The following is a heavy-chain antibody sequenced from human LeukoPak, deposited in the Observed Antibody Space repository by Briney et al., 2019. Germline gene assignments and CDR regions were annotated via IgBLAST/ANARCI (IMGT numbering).Heavy chain of an antibody. CDR3: ARDRGYSYGPHFDY. V-gene: IGHV1-69*04. Sequence: ASVKVSCKASGGTFSSYAISWVRQAPGQGLEWMGRIIPILGIANYAQKFQGRVTITADKSTSTAYMELSSLRSEDTAVYYCARDRGYSYGPHFDYWGQGTLVTVSS. CDR1: GGTFSSYA. CDR2: IIPILGIA. J-gene: IGHJ4*02. D-gene: IGHD5-18*01.